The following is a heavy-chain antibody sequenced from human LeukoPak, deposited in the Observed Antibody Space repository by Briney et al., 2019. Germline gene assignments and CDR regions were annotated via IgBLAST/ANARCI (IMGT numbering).Heavy chain of an antibody. D-gene: IGHD3-22*01. J-gene: IGHJ2*01. CDR2: ISAYNGNT. CDR3: ARDRRITMIVVVPGDWYFDL. V-gene: IGHV1-18*01. Sequence: ASVKVSCKASGYTFTSYGISWVRQAPGQGLEWMGWISAYNGNTNYAQKLQGRVTMTTDTSTSTAYMELRSLRSDDTAVYYCARDRRITMIVVVPGDWYFDLWGRGTLVTVSS. CDR1: GYTFTSYG.